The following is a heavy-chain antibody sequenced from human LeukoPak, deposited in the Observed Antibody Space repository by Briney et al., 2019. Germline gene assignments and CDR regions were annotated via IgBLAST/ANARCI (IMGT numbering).Heavy chain of an antibody. CDR1: GFTVSSNS. D-gene: IGHD4/OR15-4a*01. CDR2: IYSDNT. V-gene: IGHV3-53*01. Sequence: QLWGVLRLSCTVSGFTVSSNSMSWVRQAPRKGLEWVSFIYSDNTHYSDSVKGRFTISRDNSKNTLYLQMNSLRAEDTAVYYCARRAGAYSHPYDYWGQGTLVTVSS. CDR3: ARRAGAYSHPYDY. J-gene: IGHJ4*02.